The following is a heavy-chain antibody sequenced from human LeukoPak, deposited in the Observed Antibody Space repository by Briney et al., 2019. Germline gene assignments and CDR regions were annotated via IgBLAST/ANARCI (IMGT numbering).Heavy chain of an antibody. V-gene: IGHV3-30*03. J-gene: IGHJ4*02. Sequence: PGGSLRLSCAASGFTFSSYGMHWVRQAPGKGLEWVAFISYHGSNKYYADSVKGRFTISRDNSQNSLYLQMNSLRAEDTAVYYCTRGSYGDYEYWGQGTLVTVSS. CDR3: TRGSYGDYEY. D-gene: IGHD4-17*01. CDR1: GFTFSSYG. CDR2: ISYHGSNK.